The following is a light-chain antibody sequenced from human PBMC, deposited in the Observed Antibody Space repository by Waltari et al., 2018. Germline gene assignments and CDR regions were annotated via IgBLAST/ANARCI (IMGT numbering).Light chain of an antibody. CDR2: GAS. Sequence: EIVLTQSPGTRTVAPGQQATCSCRASQSVSSSYLAWYQQKPGQAPRLLIYGASSRATGIPDRFSGSGSGTDFTLTISRLEPEDFAVYYCQQYGSSPGTFGQGTKVEVK. CDR1: QSVSSSY. CDR3: QQYGSSPGT. V-gene: IGKV3-20*01. J-gene: IGKJ1*01.